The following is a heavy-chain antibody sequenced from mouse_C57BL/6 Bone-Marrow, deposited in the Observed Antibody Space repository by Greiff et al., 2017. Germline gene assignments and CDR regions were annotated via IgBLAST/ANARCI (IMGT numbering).Heavy chain of an antibody. V-gene: IGHV1-75*01. Sequence: QVQLKESGPELVKPGASVKISCKASGYTFTDYYINWVKQRPGQGLEWIGWIFPGSGSTYYNEKFKGKATLTVNKSSSTAYMELRSLTSEDSAVYYCAITTVVATLDFDYWGQGTTLTVSS. CDR1: GYTFTDYY. CDR2: IFPGSGST. J-gene: IGHJ2*01. CDR3: AITTVVATLDFDY. D-gene: IGHD1-1*01.